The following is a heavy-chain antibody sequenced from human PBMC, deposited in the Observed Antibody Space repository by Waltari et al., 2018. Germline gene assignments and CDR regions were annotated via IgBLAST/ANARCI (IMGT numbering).Heavy chain of an antibody. Sequence: QVQLVQSGAEVKKPGASVKVSCKASGYTFTSYAMHSVSQAPVQRLEWMGWINAGNGNTKYSQKCQGRVTITRDTSASTAYMELSSLRSEDTAVYYCARVEGAAGLDIWGQGTMVTVSS. CDR2: INAGNGNT. CDR3: ARVEGAAGLDI. D-gene: IGHD3-16*01. V-gene: IGHV1-3*01. CDR1: GYTFTSYA. J-gene: IGHJ3*02.